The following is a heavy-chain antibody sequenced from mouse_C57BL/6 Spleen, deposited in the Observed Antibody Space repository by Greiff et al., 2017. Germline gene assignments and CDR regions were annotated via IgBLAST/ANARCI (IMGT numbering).Heavy chain of an antibody. CDR2: IDPSDSYT. J-gene: IGHJ2*01. CDR3: ASYSNYPYYFDY. D-gene: IGHD2-5*01. Sequence: QVQLQQPGAELVMPGASVKLSCKASGYTFTSYWMHWVKQRPGQGLEWIGEIDPSDSYTNYNQKFKGKSTLTVDKSSSTAYMQLSSLTSEDSAVYYCASYSNYPYYFDYWGQGTTLTVSS. CDR1: GYTFTSYW. V-gene: IGHV1-69*01.